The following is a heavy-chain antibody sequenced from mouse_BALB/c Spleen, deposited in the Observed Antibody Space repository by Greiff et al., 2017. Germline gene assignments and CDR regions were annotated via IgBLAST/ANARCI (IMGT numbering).Heavy chain of an antibody. J-gene: IGHJ2*01. V-gene: IGHV1-7*01. D-gene: IGHD2-2*01. CDR1: GYTFTSYW. CDR2: INPSTGYT. Sequence: VQLQQSGAELAKPGASVKMSCKASGYTFTSYWMHWVKQRPGQGLEWIGYINPSTGYTEYNQKFKDKATLTADKSSSTAYMQLSSLTSEDSAVYYCARYGYGYGDYWGQGTTLTVSS. CDR3: ARYGYGYGDY.